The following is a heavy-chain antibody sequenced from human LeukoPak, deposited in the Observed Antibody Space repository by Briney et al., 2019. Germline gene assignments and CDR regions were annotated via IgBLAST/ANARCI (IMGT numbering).Heavy chain of an antibody. CDR2: IYYSGST. V-gene: IGHV4-59*01. CDR3: ARGYYYGSGSYYGDAFDI. CDR1: GGSISSYY. D-gene: IGHD3-10*01. J-gene: IGHJ3*02. Sequence: SETLSLTCTVSGGSISSYYWSWIRQPPGKGLEWIRYIYYSGSTNYNPSLKSRVTISVDTSKNQFSLKLSSVTAADTAVYYCARGYYYGSGSYYGDAFDIWGQGTMVTVSS.